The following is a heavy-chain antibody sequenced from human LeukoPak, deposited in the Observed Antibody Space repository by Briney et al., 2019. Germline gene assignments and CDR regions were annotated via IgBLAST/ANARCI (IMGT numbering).Heavy chain of an antibody. CDR1: GFTFSSYA. V-gene: IGHV3-30-3*01. CDR3: GRGFSNWSLDY. J-gene: IGHJ4*02. D-gene: IGHD6-13*01. CDR2: IAIDGINK. Sequence: PGGSLRLSCAASGFTFSSYAIHRVRQAPGKGLEWVAVIAIDGINKYYADSVKGRVTLSRDNSKNTVYLQMSSLRVADTGVYYCGRGFSNWSLDYWGQGTLITVSS.